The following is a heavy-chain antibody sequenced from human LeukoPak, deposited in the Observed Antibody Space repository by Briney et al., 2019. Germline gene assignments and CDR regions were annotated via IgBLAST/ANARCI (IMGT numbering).Heavy chain of an antibody. CDR2: NNVNSGGT. D-gene: IGHD3-9*01. V-gene: IGHV1-2*02. CDR3: ARSPHILTGENFDF. J-gene: IGHJ4*02. Sequence: GASVKVSCKASGYTFTDDYIHWVRQAPGQGREWMGWNNVNSGGTNYAQKFYARVTMTRDTSISTAYMELSRLRSDDTAVFYCARSPHILTGENFDFWGKGTLVTVSS. CDR1: GYTFTDDY.